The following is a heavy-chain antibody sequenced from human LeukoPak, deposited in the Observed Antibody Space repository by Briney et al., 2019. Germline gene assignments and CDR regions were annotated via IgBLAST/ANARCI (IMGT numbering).Heavy chain of an antibody. Sequence: ASVKVSCKASGYTFTSYGISWVRQAPGQGLEWVGWISAYNGNTNYAQKLQGRVTMTTDTSTSTAYMELRSLRSDDTAVYYCARDRESGYDPDYWGQGTLVTVSS. CDR3: ARDRESGYDPDY. CDR1: GYTFTSYG. J-gene: IGHJ4*02. D-gene: IGHD5-12*01. V-gene: IGHV1-18*01. CDR2: ISAYNGNT.